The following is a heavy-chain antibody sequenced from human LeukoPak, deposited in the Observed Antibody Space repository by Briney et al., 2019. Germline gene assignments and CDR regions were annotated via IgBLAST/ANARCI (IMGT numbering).Heavy chain of an antibody. V-gene: IGHV3-30*02. Sequence: GGSLRLSCAASGFTFSSYWMSWVRQAPGKGLEWVAFIRYDGSNKYYADSVKGRFTISRDNSKNTLYLQMNSLRAEDTAVYYCAKDMTQWLVPSWFDPWGQGTLVTVSS. D-gene: IGHD6-19*01. CDR2: IRYDGSNK. J-gene: IGHJ5*02. CDR3: AKDMTQWLVPSWFDP. CDR1: GFTFSSYW.